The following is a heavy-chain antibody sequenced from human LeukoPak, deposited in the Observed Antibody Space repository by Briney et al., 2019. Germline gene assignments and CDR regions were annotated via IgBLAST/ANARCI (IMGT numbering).Heavy chain of an antibody. CDR3: ARGGSNKARMDV. D-gene: IGHD2/OR15-2a*01. Sequence: GGSLRLSCAASGFTFSYYWMSWVRQAPGKGLEWVADIKQDGSEKNCVDSVKGRFTISRDNAKNSLYLQMNSLRAEDTAVYYCARGGSNKARMDVWGKGTTVTVSS. CDR1: GFTFSYYW. CDR2: IKQDGSEK. J-gene: IGHJ6*04. V-gene: IGHV3-7*01.